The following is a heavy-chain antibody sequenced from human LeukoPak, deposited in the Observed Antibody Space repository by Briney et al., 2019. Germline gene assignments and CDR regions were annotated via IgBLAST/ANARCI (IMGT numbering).Heavy chain of an antibody. CDR1: GGSISSGGYY. Sequence: SETLSLTCTVSGGSISSGGYYWSWIRQHPGKGLEWIGYIYYSGSTYYNPSLKSRVTISVDTSKNQFSLKLSSVTAADTAVYYCARSGVGAIRFDYWGQGTLVTVSS. CDR3: ARSGVGAIRFDY. D-gene: IGHD1-26*01. J-gene: IGHJ4*02. V-gene: IGHV4-31*03. CDR2: IYYSGST.